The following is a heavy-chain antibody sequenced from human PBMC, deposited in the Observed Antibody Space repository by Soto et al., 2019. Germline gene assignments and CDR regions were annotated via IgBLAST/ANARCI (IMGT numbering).Heavy chain of an antibody. V-gene: IGHV4-59*01. CDR2: IYYNGGT. J-gene: IGHJ4*02. Sequence: QVQLQESGPGLVKPSETLSLTCTVSGGSISGYYWSWIRKPPGKGLEWIGYIYYNGGTKYNPSLKNRVTMSVDTTKNQLSLKLTSVTAADMAVYYCARVRERLQYFDWFYHFDYWGQGAQVTVSS. D-gene: IGHD3-9*01. CDR1: GGSISGYY. CDR3: ARVRERLQYFDWFYHFDY.